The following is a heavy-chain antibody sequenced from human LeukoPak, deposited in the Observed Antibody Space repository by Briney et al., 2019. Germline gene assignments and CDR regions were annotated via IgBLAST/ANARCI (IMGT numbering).Heavy chain of an antibody. CDR1: GFTFSSYS. V-gene: IGHV3-48*01. D-gene: IGHD6-19*01. CDR2: ISSSSSTI. Sequence: GGSLRLSCAASGFTFSSYSMNWVRQAPGKGLEWVSYISSSSSTIYYADSVKGRFTISRDNAKNSLYLQMNSLRAEDTAVCYCARARQGQWTGGFDYWGQGTLVTVSS. J-gene: IGHJ4*02. CDR3: ARARQGQWTGGFDY.